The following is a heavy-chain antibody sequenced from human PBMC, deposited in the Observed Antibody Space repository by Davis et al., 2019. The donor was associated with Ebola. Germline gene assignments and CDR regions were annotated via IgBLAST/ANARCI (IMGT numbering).Heavy chain of an antibody. CDR1: GGSFSGYY. D-gene: IGHD6-13*01. CDR2: INHSGST. CDR3: ARYGAAAGYNNWFDP. Sequence: PSETLSLTCAVYGGSFSGYYWSWIRQPPGKGLEWIGEINHSGSTNYNPSLKSRVTISVDTSKNQFSLKLSSVTAADTAVYYCARYGAAAGYNNWFDPWGQGTLVTVSS. V-gene: IGHV4-34*01. J-gene: IGHJ5*02.